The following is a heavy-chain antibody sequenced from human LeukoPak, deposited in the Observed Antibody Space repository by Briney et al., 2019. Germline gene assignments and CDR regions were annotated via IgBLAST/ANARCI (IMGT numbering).Heavy chain of an antibody. CDR1: GFTFSSYG. CDR3: AKVAHYDSSGHLVDY. CDR2: ISYDGSNK. D-gene: IGHD3-22*01. J-gene: IGHJ4*02. V-gene: IGHV3-30*18. Sequence: GGSLRLSCAASGFTFSSYGMHWVRQAPGKGLEWVAVISYDGSNKYYADSVKGRFTISRDNSKNTLYLQMNSLRAEDTAVYYCAKVAHYDSSGHLVDYWGQGTLVTVSS.